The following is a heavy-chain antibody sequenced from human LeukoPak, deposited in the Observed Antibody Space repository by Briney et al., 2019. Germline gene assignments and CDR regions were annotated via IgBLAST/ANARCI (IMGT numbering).Heavy chain of an antibody. CDR2: IYYSGST. Sequence: PSETLSLTCTVSGGSISSYYWSWIRQPPGKGLEWIGYIYYSGSTNYNPSLKSRVTISVDTSKNQFSLKLSSVTAADTAVYYRALYDYGGNSVSYWGQGTLVTVSS. CDR3: ALYDYGGNSVSY. V-gene: IGHV4-59*01. D-gene: IGHD4-23*01. J-gene: IGHJ4*02. CDR1: GGSISSYY.